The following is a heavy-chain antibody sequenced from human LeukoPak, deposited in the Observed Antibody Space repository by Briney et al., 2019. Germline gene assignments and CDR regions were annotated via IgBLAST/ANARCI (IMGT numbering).Heavy chain of an antibody. Sequence: GGSVRLSCAASGFTFRSYWMSWVRQAPGKGLEWVANIKEDGSEKYYVDSVKGRFTISRDSAKNSLYLQMNSLRVEDTAVYYCARDHNYGSDYWGQGTLVTVSS. V-gene: IGHV3-7*03. CDR1: GFTFRSYW. J-gene: IGHJ4*02. CDR2: IKEDGSEK. D-gene: IGHD5-18*01. CDR3: ARDHNYGSDY.